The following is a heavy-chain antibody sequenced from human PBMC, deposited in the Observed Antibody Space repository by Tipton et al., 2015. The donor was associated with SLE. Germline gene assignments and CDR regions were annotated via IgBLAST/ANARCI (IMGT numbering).Heavy chain of an antibody. D-gene: IGHD6-19*01. CDR1: GGSISSSSYS. Sequence: TLSLTCTVSGGSISSSSYSWDCIRQPPGKGLEWIGTIYFSGTSYYNPSLQSRVIISVDTSKNQFSLKLSSVTAADTAFYYCARLRSDWQMTDYYFDYWGQGTLVTVSS. V-gene: IGHV4-39*07. CDR3: ARLRSDWQMTDYYFDY. J-gene: IGHJ4*02. CDR2: IYFSGTS.